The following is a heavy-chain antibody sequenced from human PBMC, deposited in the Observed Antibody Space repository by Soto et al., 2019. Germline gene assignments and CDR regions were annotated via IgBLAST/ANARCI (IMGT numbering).Heavy chain of an antibody. J-gene: IGHJ5*02. D-gene: IGHD3-3*01. V-gene: IGHV4-59*01. CDR1: GGSISSYY. CDR2: IYYSGST. Sequence: PSETLSLTCTVSGGSISSYYWSWIRQPPGKGLEWIGYIYYSGSTNYNPSLKSRVTISVDTSKNQFSLKLSSVTAADTAVYYCARSSYYDFWSGYYRNWFDPWGQGTLVTVSS. CDR3: ARSSYYDFWSGYYRNWFDP.